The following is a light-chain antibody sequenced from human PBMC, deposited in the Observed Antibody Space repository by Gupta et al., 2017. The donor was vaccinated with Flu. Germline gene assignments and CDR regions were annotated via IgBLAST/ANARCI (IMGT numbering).Light chain of an antibody. CDR2: DKN. J-gene: IGLJ2*01. CDR1: SLRSYY. CDR3: NSRDNRGNCS. V-gene: IGLV3-19*01. Sequence: SSALTQDPAVSVALGQTVRITCQGDSLRSYYASWYQQKPGQAPVFVIYDKNNRPSGNPDRFSGCSSGNTLSCTXTGAQAEGGGVYYCNSRDNRGNCSIGGGDKV.